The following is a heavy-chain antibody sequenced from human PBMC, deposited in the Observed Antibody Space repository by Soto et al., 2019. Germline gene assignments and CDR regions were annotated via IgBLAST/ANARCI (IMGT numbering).Heavy chain of an antibody. CDR2: IYSSGTT. D-gene: IGHD6-19*01. CDR3: ATTFGYNSRWYRFDY. V-gene: IGHV4-30-4*01. Sequence: QVQLQESGPGLVKPSQTLSLTCTVSGGSISSGDYYWSWIRQPPGKGLEWIGYIYSSGTTYYNPSLKSRVTISVDTSKNQFSLKLTSVTAADTAVYYCATTFGYNSRWYRFDYWGQGTLVTVSS. CDR1: GGSISSGDYY. J-gene: IGHJ4*02.